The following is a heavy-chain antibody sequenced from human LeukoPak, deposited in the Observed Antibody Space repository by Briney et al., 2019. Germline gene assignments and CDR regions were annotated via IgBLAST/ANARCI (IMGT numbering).Heavy chain of an antibody. V-gene: IGHV1-24*01. J-gene: IGHJ4*02. CDR2: FDPEDGET. CDR3: ATTSSYSSGYYDY. CDR1: GYTLTELS. Sequence: ASVKVSCTVSGYTLTELSMHWVRQAPGKGREWMGGFDPEDGETIYAQKFQGRVTMTEDTSTDTAYMELSSLRSEDTAVYYCATTSSYSSGYYDYWGQGTLVTVSS. D-gene: IGHD3-22*01.